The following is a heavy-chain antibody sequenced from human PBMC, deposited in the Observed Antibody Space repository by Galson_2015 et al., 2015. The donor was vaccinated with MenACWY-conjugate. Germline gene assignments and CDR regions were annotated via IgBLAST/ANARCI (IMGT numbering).Heavy chain of an antibody. CDR1: GFTFSSYA. CDR2: ISGSGGST. D-gene: IGHD3-22*01. J-gene: IGHJ4*02. CDR3: ARNYDSSGYGY. Sequence: SLRLSCAASGFTFSSYAMSWVRQAPGKGLEWVSAISGSGGSTYYADSVKGRFTISRDNSKNTLYLQMNSLRAEDTAVYYCARNYDSSGYGYWGQGTLVTVSS. V-gene: IGHV3-23*01.